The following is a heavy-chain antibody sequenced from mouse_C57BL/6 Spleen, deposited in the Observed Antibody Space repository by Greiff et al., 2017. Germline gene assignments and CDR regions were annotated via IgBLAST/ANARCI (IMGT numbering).Heavy chain of an antibody. J-gene: IGHJ3*01. CDR1: GYTFTSYW. V-gene: IGHV1-69*01. CDR2: IDPSDSYT. D-gene: IGHD2-2*01. Sequence: QVQLQQPGAELVMPGASVKLSCKASGYTFTSYWMHWVKQRPGQGLEWIGEIDPSDSYTNYNQKFKGKSTLTVDKSSSTAYMQLSSLTSEDSAVYYCALGRNMVTKGFAYWGQGTLVTVSA. CDR3: ALGRNMVTKGFAY.